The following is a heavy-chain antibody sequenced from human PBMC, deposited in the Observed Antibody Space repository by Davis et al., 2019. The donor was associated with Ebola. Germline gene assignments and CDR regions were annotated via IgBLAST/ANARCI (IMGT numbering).Heavy chain of an antibody. D-gene: IGHD3-3*01. CDR3: ARDDKAVDKELRFLEGYYYGMDV. CDR2: IYHSGST. J-gene: IGHJ6*02. CDR1: GGSISSSNW. Sequence: PSETLSLTCAVSGGSISSSNWWSWVRQPPGQGLEWIGEIYHSGSTNYNPSLKSRVTISVDKSKNQFSLKLSSVTAADTAVYYCARDDKAVDKELRFLEGYYYGMDVWGQGTTVTVSS. V-gene: IGHV4-4*02.